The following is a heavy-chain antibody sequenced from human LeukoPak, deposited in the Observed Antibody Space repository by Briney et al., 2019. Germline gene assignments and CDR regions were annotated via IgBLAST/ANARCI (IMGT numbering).Heavy chain of an antibody. CDR2: ITASGGST. CDR1: GFTFSSYA. D-gene: IGHD3-9*01. J-gene: IGHJ4*02. CDR3: ARDSRGAYDILTGYWDY. Sequence: GGSLRLSCAASGFTFSSYAMSWVRQTPGKGLEWVSGITASGGSTYHADSVKGRFTISRDNAKNSLYLQMNSLRAEDTAVYYCARDSRGAYDILTGYWDYGGQGTLVTVSS. V-gene: IGHV3-23*01.